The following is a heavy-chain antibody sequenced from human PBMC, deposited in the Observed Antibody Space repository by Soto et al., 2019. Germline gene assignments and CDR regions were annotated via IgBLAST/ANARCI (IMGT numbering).Heavy chain of an antibody. CDR1: GYIFTSYG. CDR2: ISSYNGNT. D-gene: IGHD2-2*02. CDR3: ATTPSPYCSSNRCYTGNWFDS. V-gene: IGHV1-18*01. J-gene: IGHJ5*01. Sequence: XAVKVSYKASGYIFTSYGISLVRQAPGQGLEWVGWISSYNGNTKYAQNLQGRVTLTTDTSTYTAYMELSSLRSEDTAVYYCATTPSPYCSSNRCYTGNWFDSWGQGTLVTVSS.